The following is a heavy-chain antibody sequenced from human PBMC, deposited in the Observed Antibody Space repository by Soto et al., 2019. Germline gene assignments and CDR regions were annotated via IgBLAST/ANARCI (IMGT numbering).Heavy chain of an antibody. Sequence: PGGSLRLSCVASGFTFSSYAMHWVRQAPGKGLEWVAVISYDGSNKYYADSVKGRFTISRDNSKNTLYLQMNSLRAEDTAVYYCARDPHIFWSGYDYYFDYWGQGTLVTVSS. D-gene: IGHD3-3*01. J-gene: IGHJ4*02. CDR3: ARDPHIFWSGYDYYFDY. CDR1: GFTFSSYA. V-gene: IGHV3-30-3*01. CDR2: ISYDGSNK.